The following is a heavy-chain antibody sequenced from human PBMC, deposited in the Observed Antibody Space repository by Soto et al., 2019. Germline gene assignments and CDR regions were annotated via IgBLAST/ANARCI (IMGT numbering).Heavy chain of an antibody. Sequence: ASVKVSCKASGYTFTSYGISWVRQAPGQGLEWMGWISAYNGNTNYARKLQGRVTMTTDTSTSTAYMELRSLRSDDTAVYYCARDHTYYDFWSGTLSPYYYYMDVWGKGTTVTVSS. CDR1: GYTFTSYG. J-gene: IGHJ6*03. V-gene: IGHV1-18*01. CDR3: ARDHTYYDFWSGTLSPYYYYMDV. CDR2: ISAYNGNT. D-gene: IGHD3-3*01.